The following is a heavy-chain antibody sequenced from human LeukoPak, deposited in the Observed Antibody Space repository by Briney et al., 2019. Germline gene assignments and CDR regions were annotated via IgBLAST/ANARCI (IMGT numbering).Heavy chain of an antibody. Sequence: GGSLRLSCTASGFTFGDYAMSWFRQAPGKGLEWVGFIRSKAYGGTTEYAASVKGRFTISRDDSKSIAYLQMSSLKTEDTAVYYCTKATVVPNWFDPWGQGTLVTVSS. CDR2: IRSKAYGGTT. V-gene: IGHV3-49*03. CDR1: GFTFGDYA. CDR3: TKATVVPNWFDP. D-gene: IGHD4-23*01. J-gene: IGHJ5*02.